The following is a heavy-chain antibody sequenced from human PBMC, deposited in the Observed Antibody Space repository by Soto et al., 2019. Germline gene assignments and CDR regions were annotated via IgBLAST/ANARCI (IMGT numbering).Heavy chain of an antibody. V-gene: IGHV3-7*01. J-gene: IGHJ5*02. CDR3: AAWDSSNNP. Sequence: HLVQSGGGLVQPGGSLRLSCVASGFSFSNFWMNWVRQSPGRGLEWVANINPDGSAQTYVDSVKGRFTVSRDNAKNSLYLQMNSLRGEDTAVYFCAAWDSSNNPWGQGTLVTGSS. CDR2: INPDGSAQ. CDR1: GFSFSNFW. D-gene: IGHD1-26*01.